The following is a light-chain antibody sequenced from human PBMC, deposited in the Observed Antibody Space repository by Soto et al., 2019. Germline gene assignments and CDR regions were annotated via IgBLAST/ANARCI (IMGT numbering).Light chain of an antibody. CDR3: LRYSSSQWT. V-gene: IGKV3-20*01. J-gene: IGKJ1*01. CDR2: GAS. CDR1: QSVSSNY. Sequence: EIVLTQSPGTLSLSPGERATLSCRAGQSVSSNYLAWYQQKPGQAPRLLIFGASNRATGIPARFSGSGSGTDFTLTITGLEPEDFAVYFCLRYSSSQWTFGQGTKVDIK.